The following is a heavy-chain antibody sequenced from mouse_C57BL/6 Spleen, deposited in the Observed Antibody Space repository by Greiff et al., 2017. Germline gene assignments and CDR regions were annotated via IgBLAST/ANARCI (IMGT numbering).Heavy chain of an antibody. D-gene: IGHD1-1*01. CDR3: ARYDTTVVATNYYAMDD. Sequence: VQLQQSGPELVKPGASVKISCKASGYAFSSSWMNWVKQRPGKGLEWIGRIYPGDGDTNYNGKFKGKATLTADKSTSTAYMQLSSLTSEDSAVYFCARYDTTVVATNYYAMDDWGQGTSVTVSS. CDR2: IYPGDGDT. CDR1: GYAFSSSW. J-gene: IGHJ4*01. V-gene: IGHV1-82*01.